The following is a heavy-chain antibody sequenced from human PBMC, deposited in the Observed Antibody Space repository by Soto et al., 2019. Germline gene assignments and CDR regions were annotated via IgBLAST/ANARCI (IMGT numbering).Heavy chain of an antibody. Sequence: ASVKLSCKTSGYTFTSYPMHWVRQAPGQRLEWMGIINPSGGSTKYAQKFQGRVTMTRDTSTSTVYMELSSLRSEDTAVYYCATGIAVAGKAFDYWGQGTLVTVSS. CDR1: GYTFTSYP. V-gene: IGHV1-46*01. J-gene: IGHJ4*02. CDR3: ATGIAVAGKAFDY. CDR2: INPSGGST. D-gene: IGHD6-19*01.